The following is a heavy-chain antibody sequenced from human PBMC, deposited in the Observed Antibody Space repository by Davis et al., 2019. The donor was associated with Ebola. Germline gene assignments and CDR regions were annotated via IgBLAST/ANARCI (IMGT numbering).Heavy chain of an antibody. J-gene: IGHJ4*02. CDR2: INAGNGNT. Sequence: AASVKVSCKASGYTFTSYAMHWVRQAPGQRLEWMGWINAGNGNTKYSQKFQDRVTFSADTSTSTMYLTLTSEDTAIYYCARGPWVITARRGLTLDFWGQGTLVTVSS. V-gene: IGHV1-3*01. CDR3: ARGPWVITARRGLTLDF. CDR1: GYTFTSYA. D-gene: IGHD3-10*01.